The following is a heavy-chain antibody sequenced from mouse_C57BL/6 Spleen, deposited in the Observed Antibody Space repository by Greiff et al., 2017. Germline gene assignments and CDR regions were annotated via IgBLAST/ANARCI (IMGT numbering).Heavy chain of an antibody. CDR3: TTGRSAWFAY. J-gene: IGHJ3*01. V-gene: IGHV14-4*01. Sequence: EVQLKESGAELVRPGASVKLSCTASGFNIKDDYMHWVKQRPEQGLEWIGWIDPENGDTEYASKFQGKATITADTSSKTAYLQLSSLTSEDTAVYYCTTGRSAWFAYWGQGTLVTVSA. CDR2: IDPENGDT. CDR1: GFNIKDDY.